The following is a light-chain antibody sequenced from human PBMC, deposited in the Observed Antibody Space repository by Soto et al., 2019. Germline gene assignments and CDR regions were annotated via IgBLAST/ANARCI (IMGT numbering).Light chain of an antibody. V-gene: IGKV3-11*01. CDR1: QSVSSY. CDR2: DAS. CDR3: QQYNSYSQT. J-gene: IGKJ1*01. Sequence: EIVLTQSPATLSLSPGERATLSCRASQSVSSYLAWYQQKPGQAPRLLIYDASSLESGVPSRFSGSGSGTEFPLTISSLQPDDFATYYCQQYNSYSQTFGQGTKVEIK.